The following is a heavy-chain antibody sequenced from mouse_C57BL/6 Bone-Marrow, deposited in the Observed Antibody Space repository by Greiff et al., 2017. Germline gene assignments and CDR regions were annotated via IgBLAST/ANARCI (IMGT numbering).Heavy chain of an antibody. V-gene: IGHV1-69*01. J-gene: IGHJ3*01. CDR2: IDPSDSYT. Sequence: QVQLKQPGAELVMPGASVKLSCKASGYTFTSYWMHWVKQRPGQGLEWIGEIDPSDSYTNYNQKFKGKSTLTVDKSSSTAYMQLSSLTSEDSAVYYCARDGRSYDWFAYWGQGTLVTVSA. CDR3: ARDGRSYDWFAY. D-gene: IGHD1-1*01. CDR1: GYTFTSYW.